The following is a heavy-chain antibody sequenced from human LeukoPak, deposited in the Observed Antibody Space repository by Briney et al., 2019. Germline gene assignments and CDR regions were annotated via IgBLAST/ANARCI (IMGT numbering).Heavy chain of an antibody. CDR1: GGSFSGYY. V-gene: IGHV4-34*01. D-gene: IGHD3-22*01. Sequence: PSETLSLTCAVYGGSFSGYYWSWIRQPPGKGLEWIGEINHSGSTNYNPSLKSRVTISVDTSKNQFSLKLSSVTAADTAVYYCAAYYYDSSGYYYPPKFDYWGQGTLVTVSS. J-gene: IGHJ4*02. CDR2: INHSGST. CDR3: AAYYYDSSGYYYPPKFDY.